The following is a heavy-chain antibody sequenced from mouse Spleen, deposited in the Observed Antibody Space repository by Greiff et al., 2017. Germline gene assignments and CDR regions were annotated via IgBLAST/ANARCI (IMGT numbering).Heavy chain of an antibody. V-gene: IGHV1-42*01. Sequence: EVKLQESGPELVKPGASVKISCKASGYSFTGYYMNWVKQSPEKSLEWIGEINPSTGGTTYNQKFKAKATLTVDKSSSTAYMQLKSLTSEDSAVYYCARGVKYGNGDYWGQGTTLTVSS. CDR3: ARGVKYGNGDY. CDR2: INPSTGGT. CDR1: GYSFTGYY. J-gene: IGHJ2*01. D-gene: IGHD2-10*02.